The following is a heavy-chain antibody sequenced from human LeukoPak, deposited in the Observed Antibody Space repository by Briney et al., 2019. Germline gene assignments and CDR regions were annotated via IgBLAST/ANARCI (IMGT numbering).Heavy chain of an antibody. CDR1: GGSIRSHY. J-gene: IGHJ4*02. V-gene: IGHV4-59*11. CDR3: ASLTGYYEPRFDY. D-gene: IGHD3-9*01. Sequence: SETLSLTCTVSGGSIRSHYWSWIRQPPGKGLEWIGYIYYTGSTNYNPSLKSRITISIDTSKNQFSLNLCSVTAADTAVYYCASLTGYYEPRFDYWGQGTLVTVSS. CDR2: IYYTGST.